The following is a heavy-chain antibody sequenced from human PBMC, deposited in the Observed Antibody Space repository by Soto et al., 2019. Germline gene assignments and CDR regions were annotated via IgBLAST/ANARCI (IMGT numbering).Heavy chain of an antibody. D-gene: IGHD6-13*01. CDR3: ARDSSWQQLAEYNWFDP. V-gene: IGHV3-74*01. CDR2: INSDGSST. J-gene: IGHJ5*02. CDR1: GFTFSSYW. Sequence: GGSLRLSCAASGFTFSSYWMHWVRQAPGKGLVWVSRINSDGSSTSYADSVKGRFTISRDNAKNTLYLQMNSLRAEDTAVYYCARDSSWQQLAEYNWFDPWGQGTLVTVSS.